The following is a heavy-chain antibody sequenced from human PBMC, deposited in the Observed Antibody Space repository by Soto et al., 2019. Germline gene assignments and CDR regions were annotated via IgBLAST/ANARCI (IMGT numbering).Heavy chain of an antibody. V-gene: IGHV5-51*01. CDR3: AAYSGSFYYGMDV. J-gene: IGHJ6*02. CDR2: IYPGDSDT. CDR1: GYSFTSYW. Sequence: GESLKISCQASGYSFTSYWVGWVRQMPGKGLEWMGIIYPGDSDTRYSPSFQGQVTISADKSISTAYLQWSSLKASDTAMYYCAAYSGSFYYGMDVWGQGTTVTVSS. D-gene: IGHD1-26*01.